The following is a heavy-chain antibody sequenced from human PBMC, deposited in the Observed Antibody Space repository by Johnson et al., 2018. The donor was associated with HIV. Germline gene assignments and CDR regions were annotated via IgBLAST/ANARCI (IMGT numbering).Heavy chain of an antibody. CDR1: GFTFSNAW. Sequence: VQLVESGGGLVKPGGSLRLSCAASGFTFSNAWMSWVRQAPGKGLEWVGRIKSKTDGGTTDYAAPVKGRFTISRDDSKNTLYLQMNSLKTEDTAVYYCTTDDLWSCPGGKYAFDIWGQGTMVTVSS. CDR3: TTDDLWSCPGGKYAFDI. J-gene: IGHJ3*02. D-gene: IGHD3-3*01. CDR2: IKSKTDGGTT. V-gene: IGHV3-15*01.